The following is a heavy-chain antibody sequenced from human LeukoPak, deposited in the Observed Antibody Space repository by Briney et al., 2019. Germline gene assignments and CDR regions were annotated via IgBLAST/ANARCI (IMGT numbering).Heavy chain of an antibody. V-gene: IGHV3-48*01. Sequence: PGGSLRLSCAASGFTFSSYSMNWVRQAPGKGLEWVSYISSSSSTIYYADSVKGRFTISRDNAKNSLYLQMNSLRAEDTAVYYCARDRLRSRYDILTGYYYWGQGTLVTVSS. D-gene: IGHD3-9*01. J-gene: IGHJ4*02. CDR2: ISSSSSTI. CDR1: GFTFSSYS. CDR3: ARDRLRSRYDILTGYYY.